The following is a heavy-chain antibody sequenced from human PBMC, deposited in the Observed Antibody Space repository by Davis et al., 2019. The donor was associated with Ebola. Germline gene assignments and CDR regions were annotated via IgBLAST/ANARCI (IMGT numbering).Heavy chain of an antibody. Sequence: ASVKVSCKASGYTFTSYYMHWVRQAPGQGLEWMGWISAYNGNTNYAQKLQGRVTMTTDTSTSTAYMELRSLRSDDTAVYYCARDGLPSNYPSYYYYGMDVWGQGTTVTVSS. CDR2: ISAYNGNT. D-gene: IGHD4-11*01. V-gene: IGHV1-18*04. CDR1: GYTFTSYY. CDR3: ARDGLPSNYPSYYYYGMDV. J-gene: IGHJ6*02.